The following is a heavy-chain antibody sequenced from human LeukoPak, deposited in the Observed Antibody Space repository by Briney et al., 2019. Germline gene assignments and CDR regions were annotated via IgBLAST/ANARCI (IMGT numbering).Heavy chain of an antibody. CDR2: IYSSGTI. J-gene: IGHJ6*02. D-gene: IGHD3-3*01. Sequence: ASETLSLTCTVSGDSVSSGGYFWSWIRQPPGKGLEWIGYIYSSGTINYNPSLKSRVTISADTSKNQFSLELSSVTAADTAVYYCARDAIFYGMDVWGQGTTVTVSS. V-gene: IGHV4-61*08. CDR3: ARDAIFYGMDV. CDR1: GDSVSSGGYF.